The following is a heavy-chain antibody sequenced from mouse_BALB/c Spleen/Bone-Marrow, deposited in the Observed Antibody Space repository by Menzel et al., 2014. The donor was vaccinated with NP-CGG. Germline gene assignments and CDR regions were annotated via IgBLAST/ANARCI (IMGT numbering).Heavy chain of an antibody. D-gene: IGHD1-1*02. V-gene: IGHV1-4*01. CDR1: GYTFTSYT. Sequence: VQLQQSGAELARPGASVKMSCKASGYTFTSYTMHWAKQRPGQGLEWIGYINPSSGYTNYNQKFKDKATLTADKSSSTAYMQLSSLTSEDSAVYYCARDWTIPFAYWGQGTLVTVSA. CDR3: ARDWTIPFAY. CDR2: INPSSGYT. J-gene: IGHJ3*01.